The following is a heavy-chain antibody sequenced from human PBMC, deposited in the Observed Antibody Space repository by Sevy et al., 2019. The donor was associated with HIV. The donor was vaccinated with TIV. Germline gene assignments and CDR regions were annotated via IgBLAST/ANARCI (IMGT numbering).Heavy chain of an antibody. CDR2: ITSDATYI. D-gene: IGHD5-18*01. CDR1: GFTFSRYT. Sequence: GGSLRLSCAASGFTFSRYTMHWVRQAPGKGLEWVSSITSDATYISYADSLRGRFTISRDNAKNSLFLQMSSLRAEDTAVYFCARDIATYSTSSYIRYFDYWGHGTLVTVSS. J-gene: IGHJ4*01. V-gene: IGHV3-21*06. CDR3: ARDIATYSTSSYIRYFDY.